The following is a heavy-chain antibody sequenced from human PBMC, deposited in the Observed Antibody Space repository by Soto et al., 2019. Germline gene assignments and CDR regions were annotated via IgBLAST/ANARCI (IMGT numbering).Heavy chain of an antibody. CDR1: GYTFTGYY. V-gene: IGHV1-2*04. CDR2: INPNSGGT. J-gene: IGHJ4*02. D-gene: IGHD6-19*01. Sequence: QVQLVQSGAEVKKPGASVKVSCKASGYTFTGYYMHWVRQAPGQGLEWMGWINPNSGGTNYAQKFQGWVTRTRDTSISTAYMELSRLRSDDTAVYYCARVSGGFSSGWSNFDYWGQGTLVTVSS. CDR3: ARVSGGFSSGWSNFDY.